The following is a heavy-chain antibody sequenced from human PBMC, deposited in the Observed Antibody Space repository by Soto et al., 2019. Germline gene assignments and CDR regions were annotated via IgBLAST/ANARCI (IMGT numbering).Heavy chain of an antibody. CDR3: AKDLRTAISDYGMDV. Sequence: PGGSLRLSCVASGFTFGSHGTHWVRQAPGKGLEWVAVISYDETNEHYVDSVKGRFTISRDNSKSILYLQMNRLRPEDTAVYKCAKDLRTAISDYGMDVWGQGTTVTVSS. V-gene: IGHV3-30*18. CDR1: GFTFGSHG. CDR2: ISYDETNE. J-gene: IGHJ6*02.